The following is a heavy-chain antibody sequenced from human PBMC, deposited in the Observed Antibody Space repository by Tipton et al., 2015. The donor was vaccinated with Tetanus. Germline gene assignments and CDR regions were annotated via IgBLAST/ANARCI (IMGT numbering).Heavy chain of an antibody. Sequence: TLSLTCTVSGVSMIDSYWNWIRQPAGKGLEWIGRIYSSGTTNYAPSLRGRVTMSIDTSKNRFSLKLDSVTAADTAIYYCARALKQGANWFDPWGQGTLVTVSS. CDR1: GVSMIDSY. CDR2: IYSSGTT. CDR3: ARALKQGANWFDP. J-gene: IGHJ5*02. D-gene: IGHD3-16*01. V-gene: IGHV4-4*07.